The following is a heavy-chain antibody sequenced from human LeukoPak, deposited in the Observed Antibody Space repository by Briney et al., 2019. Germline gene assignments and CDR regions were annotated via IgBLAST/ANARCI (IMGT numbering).Heavy chain of an antibody. D-gene: IGHD3-10*01. CDR3: ARGVFGAYFDL. V-gene: IGHV4-59*11. CDR2: VENYGRT. J-gene: IGHJ4*02. CDR1: GGSISSHY. Sequence: SETLSLICTVSGGSISSHYWSLIRQPPGKGLEWIGYVENYGRTECIPSLQSRVTLSVDTSKNQFSLKLNSVTAADTAVYYCARGVFGAYFDLWGQGTLVTVSS.